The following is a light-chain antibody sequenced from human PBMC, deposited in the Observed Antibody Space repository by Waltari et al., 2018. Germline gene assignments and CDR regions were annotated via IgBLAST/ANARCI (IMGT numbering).Light chain of an antibody. V-gene: IGLV2-14*01. CDR3: SSYTSSTTVV. Sequence: QSALTQPASVSGSPGQSITISCTGSSSDVGGYNYVSWFQQHPGKAPKLMIYEVSNRPSGVSDRCSGSKSGNTASMTISVLQPEDEADYYCSSYTSSTTVVFGGGTKLTVL. CDR2: EVS. CDR1: SSDVGGYNY. J-gene: IGLJ2*01.